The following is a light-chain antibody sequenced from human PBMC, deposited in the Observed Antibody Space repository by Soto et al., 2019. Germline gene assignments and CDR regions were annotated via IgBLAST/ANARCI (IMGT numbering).Light chain of an antibody. Sequence: QSVLTQPPSVSGAPGQRVTISCTGSSSNIGAGYDVHWYQQLPGTAPKLLIYGNSNRPSGVPDRLSGSKSGTSASLAITGLQEEDEADYYCQSYDSGLSVVFGGGTKLTVL. V-gene: IGLV1-40*01. CDR2: GNS. J-gene: IGLJ2*01. CDR1: SSNIGAGYD. CDR3: QSYDSGLSVV.